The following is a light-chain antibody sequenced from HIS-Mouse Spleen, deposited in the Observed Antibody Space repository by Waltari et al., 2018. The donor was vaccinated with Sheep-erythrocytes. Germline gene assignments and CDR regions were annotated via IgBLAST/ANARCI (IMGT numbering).Light chain of an antibody. J-gene: IGKJ2*01. CDR1: QSVSSY. CDR3: QQRSNWYT. V-gene: IGKV3-11*01. Sequence: EIVLTQSPATLSLSPGERATLSCRASQSVSSYLAWYQQKPGQAPRLLIYDASNRATGSPARFICSGSGTDFTLTISSLEPEDFAVYYCQQRSNWYTFGQGTKLEIK. CDR2: DAS.